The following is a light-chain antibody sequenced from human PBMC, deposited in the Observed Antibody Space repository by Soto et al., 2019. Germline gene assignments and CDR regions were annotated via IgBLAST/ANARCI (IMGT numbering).Light chain of an antibody. V-gene: IGKV3-20*01. CDR1: QSVSSSY. CDR3: QQYGSSTPYLP. Sequence: EIVLTQSPGTLSLSPGERATLSCRASQSVSSSYLAWYQQKPGQAPRLLIYGASSRATGIPDRFSGSGSGTDSTLPISRLQPENFAVYYCQQYGSSTPYLPFGAGTKAEIK. J-gene: IGKJ4*01. CDR2: GAS.